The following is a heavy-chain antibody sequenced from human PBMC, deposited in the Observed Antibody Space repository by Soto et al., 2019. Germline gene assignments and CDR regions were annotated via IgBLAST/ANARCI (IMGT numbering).Heavy chain of an antibody. V-gene: IGHV3-33*01. Sequence: QVQLVEAGGGVVQPGRSLRLSCAASGFTFSSYGMHWVRQAPGKGLEWVAVIWYDGSNKYYADSVKGRFTISRDNSKNTLYLQMHSLRAEDTAVYYCARDRYNWNYGHSSDYLGQGTLVTVSS. CDR2: IWYDGSNK. D-gene: IGHD1-7*01. J-gene: IGHJ4*02. CDR1: GFTFSSYG. CDR3: ARDRYNWNYGHSSDY.